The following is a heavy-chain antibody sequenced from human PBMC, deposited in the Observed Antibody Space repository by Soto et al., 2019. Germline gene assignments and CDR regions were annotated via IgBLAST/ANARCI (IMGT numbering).Heavy chain of an antibody. Sequence: QLQLQEPAQGLLKPSETLSLTCSVSGASITTVFYFWAWIRQPPGRGLEWVGAVHYSGSANYRSSLQSRVTISVDTSQNQFSLRLRSVTAADTAVYYCARHRWGSGSYSGLLDFWGQGALVTVSS. CDR3: ARHRWGSGSYSGLLDF. V-gene: IGHV4-39*01. CDR1: GASITTVFYF. J-gene: IGHJ4*02. D-gene: IGHD3-10*01. CDR2: VHYSGSA.